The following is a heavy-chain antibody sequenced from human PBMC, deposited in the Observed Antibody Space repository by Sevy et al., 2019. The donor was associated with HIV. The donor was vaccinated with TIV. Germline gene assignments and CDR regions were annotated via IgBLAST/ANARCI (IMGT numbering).Heavy chain of an antibody. D-gene: IGHD4-4*01. Sequence: SEPLSLTWAVSAYSFSSVYYWGWIRQPPGRGLEWIGSIYQSGSTFYNPSLRSRVTITMDTSKNPFSLKLNTVTTADTAVYYCASQCDSNYANNWFDPWGQGTLVTVSS. CDR1: AYSFSSVYY. CDR2: IYQSGST. CDR3: ASQCDSNYANNWFDP. J-gene: IGHJ5*02. V-gene: IGHV4-38-2*01.